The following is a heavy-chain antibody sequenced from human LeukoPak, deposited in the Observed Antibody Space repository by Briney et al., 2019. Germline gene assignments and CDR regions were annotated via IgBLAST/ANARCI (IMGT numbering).Heavy chain of an antibody. Sequence: GESLKISCKVSGYSFTNYWIGWVRQMPGKGLEWMGIIYPDDSDTKYSPSFQGQVTISADKSISTAYLQWSSLKASATAMYYCARSGRLGYCSGGSCFRWDYWGQGTLVTVSS. D-gene: IGHD2-15*01. J-gene: IGHJ4*02. CDR3: ARSGRLGYCSGGSCFRWDY. CDR2: IYPDDSDT. CDR1: GYSFTNYW. V-gene: IGHV5-51*01.